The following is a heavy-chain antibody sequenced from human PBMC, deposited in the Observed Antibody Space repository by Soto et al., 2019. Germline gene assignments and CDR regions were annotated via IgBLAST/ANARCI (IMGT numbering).Heavy chain of an antibody. CDR3: YAADFYYYGMDV. V-gene: IGHV1-18*01. J-gene: IGHJ6*02. CDR2: ISAYNAKT. CDR1: GDTFTRCG. Sequence: QLQLVQSGAEVKKPGASVKVSCKASGDTFTRCGISWVRQAPGQGLEWMGWISAYNAKTDYAQKFQGRVTLTTDTSTSTAYMELRSLRSDDTAVYYCYAADFYYYGMDVWGPGTTVTVCS. D-gene: IGHD2-2*01.